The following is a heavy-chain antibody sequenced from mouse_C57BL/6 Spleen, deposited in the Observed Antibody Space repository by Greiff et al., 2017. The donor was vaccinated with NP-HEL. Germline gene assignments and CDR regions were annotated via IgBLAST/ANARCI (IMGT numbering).Heavy chain of an antibody. CDR3: ARVYDYVAMDY. CDR2: INYDGSST. CDR1: GFTFSDYY. V-gene: IGHV5-16*01. J-gene: IGHJ4*01. Sequence: EVQVVESEGGLVQPGSSMKLSCTASGFTFSDYYMAWVRQVPEKGLEWVANINYDGSSTYYLDSLKSRFIISRDNAKNILYLQMSSLKSEDTATYYCARVYDYVAMDYWGQGTSVTVSS. D-gene: IGHD2-3*01.